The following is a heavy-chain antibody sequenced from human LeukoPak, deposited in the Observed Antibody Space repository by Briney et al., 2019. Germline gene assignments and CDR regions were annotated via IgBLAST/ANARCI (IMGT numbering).Heavy chain of an antibody. CDR1: GFTFSSYA. J-gene: IGHJ4*02. CDR3: AKLSGSFVHLNYFDS. V-gene: IGHV3-23*01. D-gene: IGHD1-26*01. CDR2: ISGSGGGT. Sequence: GGSLRLSCAASGFTFSSYAMSWVRQAPGKGLEWVSAISGSGGGTFYADSVKGRFAFSRDISKNTLYLQMNSLRAEDSAIYYCAKLSGSFVHLNYFDSWGQGTLVTVSS.